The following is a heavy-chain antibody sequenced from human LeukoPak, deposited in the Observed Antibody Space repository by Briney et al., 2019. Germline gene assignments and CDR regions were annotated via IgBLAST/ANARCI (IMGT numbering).Heavy chain of an antibody. CDR1: GFTFISYN. V-gene: IGHV3-21*01. D-gene: IGHD3-10*02. CDR2: ISSTGGTT. J-gene: IGHJ6*04. CDR3: AELGITMIGGV. Sequence: GGSLRLSCAASGFTFISYNMNWVRQAPGKGLEWVSAISSTGGTTYYADSVKGRFTISRDNAKNSLYLQMNSLRAEDTAVYYCAELGITMIGGVWGKGTTVTISS.